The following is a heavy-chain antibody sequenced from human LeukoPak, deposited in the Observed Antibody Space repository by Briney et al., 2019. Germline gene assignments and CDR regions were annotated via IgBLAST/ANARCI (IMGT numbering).Heavy chain of an antibody. Sequence: SETLSLTCTVSGGSISSGDYYWSWIRQPPGKGLEWIGYIYYSGSTYCNPSLKSRVTISVDTSKNQFSLKLSSVTAADTAVYYCARLIAADNYFDYWGQGTLVTVSS. CDR3: ARLIAADNYFDY. J-gene: IGHJ4*02. V-gene: IGHV4-30-4*01. D-gene: IGHD6-13*01. CDR1: GGSISSGDYY. CDR2: IYYSGST.